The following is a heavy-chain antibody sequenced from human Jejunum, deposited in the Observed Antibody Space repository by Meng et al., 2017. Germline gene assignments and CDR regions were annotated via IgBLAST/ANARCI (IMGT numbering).Heavy chain of an antibody. Sequence: QLQLQESVPGLVKPSGTLSLTCGVSGGSISSSNRWSWVRQSPGRGLEWIGEMYHGGDTNYNPSLETRVTISTDTSRNEFSLKLRSVTAADTAVYYCARDWGCRDGSCFSGLLEYWGQGILVTVSS. V-gene: IGHV4-4*02. D-gene: IGHD2-15*01. CDR2: MYHGGDT. J-gene: IGHJ4*02. CDR1: GGSISSSNR. CDR3: ARDWGCRDGSCFSGLLEY.